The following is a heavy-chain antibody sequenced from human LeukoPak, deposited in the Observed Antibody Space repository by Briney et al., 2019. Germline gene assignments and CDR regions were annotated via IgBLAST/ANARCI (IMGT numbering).Heavy chain of an antibody. J-gene: IGHJ6*02. V-gene: IGHV4-30-2*01. CDR3: ARGFSGSGNKSYYYGMDV. Sequence: SDTLSLSCTVSGGFISCYSWGWIRKPPVTGLELIGYLYHSGSTYYNPSLKSRVTISVDRSKNQFSLKLSSVTAADTAVYYCARGFSGSGNKSYYYGMDVWGQGTTVTVSS. CDR1: GGFISCYS. D-gene: IGHD3-3*01. CDR2: LYHSGST.